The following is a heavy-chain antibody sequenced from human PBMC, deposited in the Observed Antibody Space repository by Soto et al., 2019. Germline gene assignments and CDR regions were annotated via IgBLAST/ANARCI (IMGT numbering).Heavy chain of an antibody. Sequence: ASVKVSCKASGYTFTSYGINWVRQAPGQGLEWMGWISGYNGNTNYAQMIEGRVTMTTDTSTSTAYMELRSLISDDTAVYYCARAWFGESFDIWGQGQRSPSPQ. D-gene: IGHD3-10*01. V-gene: IGHV1-18*01. CDR1: GYTFTSYG. CDR3: ARAWFGESFDI. J-gene: IGHJ3*02. CDR2: ISGYNGNT.